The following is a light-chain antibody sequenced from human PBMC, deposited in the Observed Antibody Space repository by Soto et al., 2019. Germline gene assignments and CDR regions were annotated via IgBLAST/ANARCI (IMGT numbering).Light chain of an antibody. V-gene: IGLV1-51*02. J-gene: IGLJ2*01. Sequence: QYVLTQPPSVSAASGQKVTISCSGSSYNIGKNYVSWYQQLPGTAPTLLIYETNKRPSAIPDRFSGSKSGTSATLGISGLQTGDEADYYCGTWDTSLTVVLFGGGTKVTVL. CDR2: ETN. CDR1: SYNIGKNY. CDR3: GTWDTSLTVVL.